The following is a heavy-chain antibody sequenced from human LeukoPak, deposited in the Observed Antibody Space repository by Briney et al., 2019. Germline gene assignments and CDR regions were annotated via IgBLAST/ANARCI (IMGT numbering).Heavy chain of an antibody. D-gene: IGHD6-13*01. J-gene: IGHJ4*02. CDR1: GFIFGGYN. CDR3: ARQETAAATFDY. Sequence: GGSLRLSCAASGFIFGGYNMNRVRQAPGKGLELISYISSSSIAIYYSDSVKGRFTISRDNAKNSLYLQMNSLRDEDTAVYYCARQETAAATFDYWGQGALVTVSS. V-gene: IGHV3-48*02. CDR2: ISSSSIAI.